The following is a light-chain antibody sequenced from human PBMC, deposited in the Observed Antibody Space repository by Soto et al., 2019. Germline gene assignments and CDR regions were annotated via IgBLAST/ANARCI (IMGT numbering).Light chain of an antibody. V-gene: IGKV3-20*01. CDR3: QQYNNWPPT. CDR1: QSLSSGY. CDR2: AAS. Sequence: EIVLTQSPGTLSLSPGERATLSCMASQSLSSGYLAWYQQKPGQAPRILIYAASSRATGIPDRFSGSGSGTDFSLTISSPQSEDFAVYYCQQYNNWPPTFGQGTRLEIK. J-gene: IGKJ5*01.